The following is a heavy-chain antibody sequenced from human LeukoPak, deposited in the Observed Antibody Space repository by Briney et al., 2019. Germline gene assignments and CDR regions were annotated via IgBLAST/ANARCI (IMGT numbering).Heavy chain of an antibody. CDR3: ARDSLQSSL. V-gene: IGHV4-31*03. Sequence: SETLSLTCTVSGGSIRSGGYYWSWIRQRPGQGLEWIGYIYYSGSTYYNPSLKTRFTISVDTSKNQFPLKVHSVTAADTALYFCARDSLQSSLWGQGALVTVSS. CDR2: IYYSGST. J-gene: IGHJ4*02. D-gene: IGHD1-26*01. CDR1: GGSIRSGGYY.